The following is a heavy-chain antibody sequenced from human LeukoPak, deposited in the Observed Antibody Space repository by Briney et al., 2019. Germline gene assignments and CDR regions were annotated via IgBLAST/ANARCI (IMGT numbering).Heavy chain of an antibody. CDR1: GYTFTSYD. D-gene: IGHD2-2*01. CDR2: MNPNSGNT. Sequence: ASVKVSCKASGYTFTSYDINWVRQATGQGLEWMGWMNPNSGNTGYAQKFQGRVTMTRNTSISTDYMELSSLRSEDTAVYYCARGSGGIVVVPAARYWGQGTLVTVSS. J-gene: IGHJ4*02. V-gene: IGHV1-8*01. CDR3: ARGSGGIVVVPAARY.